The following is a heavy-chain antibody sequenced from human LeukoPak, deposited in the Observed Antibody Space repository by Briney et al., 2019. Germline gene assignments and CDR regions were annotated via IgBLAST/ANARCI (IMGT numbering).Heavy chain of an antibody. CDR2: IKQDGSEK. D-gene: IGHD3-3*01. CDR3: ARDPSWGGYYTFDY. J-gene: IGHJ4*02. Sequence: GGSLRLSCAASGFTFSSYWMSWVRQAPGKGLEWVANIKQDGSEKYYVDSVKGRFTISRDNAKNSLYLQMNSLRAEDTAVYYCARDPSWGGYYTFDYWAREPWSPSPQ. CDR1: GFTFSSYW. V-gene: IGHV3-7*01.